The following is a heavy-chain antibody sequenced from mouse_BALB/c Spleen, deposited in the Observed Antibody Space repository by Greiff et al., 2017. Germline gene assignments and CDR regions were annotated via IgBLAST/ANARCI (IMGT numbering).Heavy chain of an antibody. CDR2: ILPGSGST. V-gene: IGHV1-9*01. CDR3: ARKLGRPSWFAY. J-gene: IGHJ3*01. Sequence: VKLQESGAELMKPGASVKISCKATGYTFSSYWIEWVKQRPGHGLEWIGEILPGSGSTNYNEKFKGKATFTADTSSNTAYMQLSSLTSEDSAVYYCARKLGRPSWFAYWGQGTLVTVSA. CDR1: GYTFSSYW. D-gene: IGHD4-1*01.